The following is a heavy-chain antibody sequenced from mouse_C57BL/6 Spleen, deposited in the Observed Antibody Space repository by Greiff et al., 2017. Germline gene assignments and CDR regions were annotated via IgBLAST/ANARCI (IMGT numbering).Heavy chain of an antibody. D-gene: IGHD1-1*01. CDR2: IYPGSGNT. CDR1: GYSFTSYY. CDR3: ARIRVVGFDY. Sequence: QVQLQQSGPELVKPGASVKMSCKASGYSFTSYYIHWVKQRPGQGLEWIGWIYPGSGNTNYNEKFKGKATLTEDTSSSTAYMQLSSLTSEDSAVYCCARIRVVGFDYWGQGTTRTVSS. V-gene: IGHV1-66*01. J-gene: IGHJ2*01.